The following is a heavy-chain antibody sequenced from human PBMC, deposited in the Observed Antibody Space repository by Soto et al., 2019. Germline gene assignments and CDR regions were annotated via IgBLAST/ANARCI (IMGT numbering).Heavy chain of an antibody. CDR3: ARDPYGMDV. CDR2: IYYSGST. V-gene: IGHV4-59*01. Sequence: SETLSLTCTVSGGSISSYYWSWIRQPPGKGLEWIGYIYYSGSTNYNPSLKSRVTISVDTSKNQFSLKLSSVTAADTAVYCCARDPYGMDVWGQGTTVTSP. CDR1: GGSISSYY. J-gene: IGHJ6*02.